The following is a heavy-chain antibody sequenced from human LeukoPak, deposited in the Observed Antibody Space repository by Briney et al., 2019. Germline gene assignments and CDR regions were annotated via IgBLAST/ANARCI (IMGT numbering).Heavy chain of an antibody. CDR3: ARAQPPSSIAAAYPDY. V-gene: IGHV3-30*03. J-gene: IGHJ4*02. D-gene: IGHD6-13*01. Sequence: GGSLRLSCAASGFTFSSYGMHWVRQAPGKGLEWMAGISHDGRDKYYGDSEKGRLTISRDNSKNTVYLEMNSLRPEDTALYYCARAQPPSSIAAAYPDYWGQGTLVTVSS. CDR2: ISHDGRDK. CDR1: GFTFSSYG.